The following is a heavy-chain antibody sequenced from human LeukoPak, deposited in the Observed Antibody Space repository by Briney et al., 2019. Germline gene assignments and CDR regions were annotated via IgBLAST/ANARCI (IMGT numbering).Heavy chain of an antibody. J-gene: IGHJ4*02. V-gene: IGHV4-61*01. CDR3: ARGRVFGVVIRLYYFDY. D-gene: IGHD3-3*01. Sequence: PSETVSLTCTVSGGSVSSGSYYWSWIRQPPGKGLEWIGYIYYSGSTNYNPSLKSRVTISVDTSRNQFSLKLSSVTAADTAVYYCARGRVFGVVIRLYYFDYWGQGTLVTVSS. CDR1: GGSVSSGSYY. CDR2: IYYSGST.